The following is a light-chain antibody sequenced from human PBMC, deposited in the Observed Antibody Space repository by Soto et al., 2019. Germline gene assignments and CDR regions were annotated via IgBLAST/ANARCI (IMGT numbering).Light chain of an antibody. CDR1: SSDVGGYNY. CDR2: DVS. V-gene: IGLV2-14*01. J-gene: IGLJ1*01. CDR3: SSHTSSTPYV. Sequence: QSALTQPASVSGSPGQSITISCTGTSSDVGGYNYVSWYQQYPGKAPKLMIYDVSNRPSGVSNRLSGSKSGNTASLTISGLQGEDEADYYCSSHTSSTPYVFGTGTKLTVL.